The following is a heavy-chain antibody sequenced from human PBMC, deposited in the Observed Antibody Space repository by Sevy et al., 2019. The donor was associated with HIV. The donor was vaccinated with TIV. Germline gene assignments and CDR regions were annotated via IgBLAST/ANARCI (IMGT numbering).Heavy chain of an antibody. CDR3: AKDSQVLRFLEWPFDY. D-gene: IGHD3-3*01. CDR2: ISGSGGST. Sequence: GGSLRLSCAASGFTFSSYAMSWVRQAPGKGLEWVSAISGSGGSTYYADSVKGRFTISRDNSKNTLYLQMNSLRAEDTAVYYCAKDSQVLRFLEWPFDYWGHGTLVTVSS. J-gene: IGHJ4*01. CDR1: GFTFSSYA. V-gene: IGHV3-23*01.